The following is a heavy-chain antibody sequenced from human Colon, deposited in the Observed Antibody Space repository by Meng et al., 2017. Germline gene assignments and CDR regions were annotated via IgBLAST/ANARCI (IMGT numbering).Heavy chain of an antibody. V-gene: IGHV4-30-4*01. CDR1: GGSISGTDYY. D-gene: IGHD1-7*01. Sequence: QVQLQESGPGLVKASQTLSLTCTVSGGSISGTDYYWSWLRQPPGKGLEWIGSIYYSGTTYYNPSLKSRVTTSVDTSKNQFSLKLSSVTAADTAVYYCTRDLNYYFDHWGQGTLVTVS. CDR2: IYYSGTT. J-gene: IGHJ4*02. CDR3: TRDLNYYFDH.